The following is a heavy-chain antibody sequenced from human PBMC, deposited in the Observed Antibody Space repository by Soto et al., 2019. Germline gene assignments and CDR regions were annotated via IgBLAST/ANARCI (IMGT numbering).Heavy chain of an antibody. V-gene: IGHV3-33*01. CDR3: ARETGYYDSSGYYYGAFGI. Sequence: GGSLRLSCAASGFTFSSYGMHWVRQAPGKGLEWVAVIWYDGSNKYYADSVKGRFTISRDNSKNTLYLQMNSLRAEDTAVYYCARETGYYDSSGYYYGAFGIWGQGTMVTVSS. CDR1: GFTFSSYG. J-gene: IGHJ3*02. D-gene: IGHD3-22*01. CDR2: IWYDGSNK.